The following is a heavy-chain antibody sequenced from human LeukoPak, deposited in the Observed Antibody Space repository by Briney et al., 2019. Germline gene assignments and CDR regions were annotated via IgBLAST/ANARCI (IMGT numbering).Heavy chain of an antibody. CDR1: GGSTSSYY. J-gene: IGHJ4*02. V-gene: IGHV4-4*07. D-gene: IGHD3-22*01. CDR2: IYTSGST. Sequence: SETLSLTCTVSGGSTSSYYWSWIRQPAGKGLEWIGRIYTSGSTTYNPSLKSRVTMSADTSKNQLSLKLSSVTAADTAVYYCARDYYDSSGYPFCDYWAREPWSPSPQ. CDR3: ARDYYDSSGYPFCDY.